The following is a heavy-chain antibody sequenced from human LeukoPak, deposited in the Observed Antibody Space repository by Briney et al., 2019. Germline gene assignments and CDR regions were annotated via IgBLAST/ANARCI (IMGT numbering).Heavy chain of an antibody. CDR1: GFTFSSYA. J-gene: IGHJ6*03. D-gene: IGHD1-26*01. V-gene: IGHV3-23*01. Sequence: GGSLRLSCAASGFTFSSYAMSWVRQAPGKGLEWVSAISGSGDSTYYADSVKGRFTISRDNSKKTLYLQLNSLRAEDTAVYYCAKAQRGYYPRRTYYYCLDDWGKGTMVTVSS. CDR2: ISGSGDST. CDR3: AKAQRGYYPRRTYYYCLDD.